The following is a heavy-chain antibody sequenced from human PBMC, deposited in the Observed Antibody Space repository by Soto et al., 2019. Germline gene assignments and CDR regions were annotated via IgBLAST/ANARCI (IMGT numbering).Heavy chain of an antibody. J-gene: IGHJ3*02. CDR3: ARGAGTGLDAFDI. V-gene: IGHV3-66*01. D-gene: IGHD6-13*01. CDR2: IYSGGST. Sequence: VGSLRLSCAASGFTVSSNYMSWVRQAPGKGLEWVSVIYSGGSTYYADSVKGRFTISRDNSKNTLYLQMNSLRAEDTAVYYCARGAGTGLDAFDIWGQGTMVTVSS. CDR1: GFTVSSNY.